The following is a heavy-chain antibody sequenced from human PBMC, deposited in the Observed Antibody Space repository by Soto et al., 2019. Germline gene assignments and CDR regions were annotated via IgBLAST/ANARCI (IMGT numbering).Heavy chain of an antibody. Sequence: PGGSLRLSCAASGFTFDDYAMHWVRQAPGKGLEWVSGISWNSGSIGYADSVKGRFTISRDNAKNSLYLQMNSLRAEDTALYYCAKVIGRDMLVVTPRYCSFYGMVVWGQGTKVNVAS. CDR1: GFTFDDYA. CDR3: AKVIGRDMLVVTPRYCSFYGMVV. V-gene: IGHV3-9*01. CDR2: ISWNSGSI. J-gene: IGHJ6*02. D-gene: IGHD2-21*02.